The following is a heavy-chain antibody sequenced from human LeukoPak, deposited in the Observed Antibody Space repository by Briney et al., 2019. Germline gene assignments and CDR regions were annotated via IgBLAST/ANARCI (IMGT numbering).Heavy chain of an antibody. CDR3: AKEGKYQLPNNYYYYYMDV. J-gene: IGHJ6*03. Sequence: GGSLTLSCAASGFTYDDYTMHWVRQAPGKGLEWVSLISWDGGSTYYADSVKGRFTISRDNSKNSLYLQMNSLRTEDTALYYCAKEGKYQLPNNYYYYYMDVWGKGTTVTVSS. CDR1: GFTYDDYT. D-gene: IGHD2-2*01. CDR2: ISWDGGST. V-gene: IGHV3-43*01.